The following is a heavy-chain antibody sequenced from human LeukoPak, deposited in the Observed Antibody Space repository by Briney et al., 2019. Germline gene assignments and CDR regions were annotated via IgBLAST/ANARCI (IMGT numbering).Heavy chain of an antibody. Sequence: ASVKVSCKASGYTFTGYYMHWVRQAPGQGLEWMGWINPNSGGTNYAQKLQGRVTMTTDTSTSTAYMELRSLRSDDTAVYYCAIRRGYCSSTSCYKTLDYWGQGTLVTVSS. CDR1: GYTFTGYY. V-gene: IGHV1-2*02. CDR3: AIRRGYCSSTSCYKTLDY. J-gene: IGHJ4*02. D-gene: IGHD2-2*02. CDR2: INPNSGGT.